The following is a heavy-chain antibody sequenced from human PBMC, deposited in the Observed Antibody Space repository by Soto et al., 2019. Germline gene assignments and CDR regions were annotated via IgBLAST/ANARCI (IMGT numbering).Heavy chain of an antibody. CDR2: INAGNGNT. V-gene: IGHV1-3*01. D-gene: IGHD1-20*01. CDR1: GYTFTSYA. J-gene: IGHJ3*02. CDR3: ARDLTGTTFAFDI. Sequence: QVQLVQSGAEVKKPGASVKVSCKASGYTFTSYAMHWVRQAPGQRLEWMGWINAGNGNTKYSQKFQGRVTITRDTSASTAYIELSSLRSEDTAVYYCARDLTGTTFAFDIWGQGTMVTVSS.